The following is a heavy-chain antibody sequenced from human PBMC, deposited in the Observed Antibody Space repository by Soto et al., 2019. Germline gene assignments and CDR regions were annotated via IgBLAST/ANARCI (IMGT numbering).Heavy chain of an antibody. CDR1: GFTFNSYG. D-gene: IGHD3-3*01. V-gene: IGHV3-30*18. CDR3: AKDLGAIFGPISY. Sequence: PVGSLRLSCAASGFTFNSYGMHWVRQAPGKGLEWVAVTSYDGNNKYYADSVKGRFTISRDNSNNTLYLQTNSLRTEDTAVYYCAKDLGAIFGPISYWGQGTLVTVSS. CDR2: TSYDGNNK. J-gene: IGHJ4*02.